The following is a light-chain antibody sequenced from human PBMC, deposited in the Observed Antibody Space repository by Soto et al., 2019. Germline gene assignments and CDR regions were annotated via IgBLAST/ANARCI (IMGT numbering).Light chain of an antibody. CDR2: SAS. J-gene: IGKJ1*01. CDR1: QSVISTY. CDR3: QQYDNALWT. V-gene: IGKV3-20*01. Sequence: IVMTQSPASLSLSPGEGATLSCRASQSVISTYLTWYQQKPGQAPRLLIYSASNTATGVPDRFSGSGSGTDFTLTISRLEPEDFAVYYCQQYDNALWTFGQGTKV.